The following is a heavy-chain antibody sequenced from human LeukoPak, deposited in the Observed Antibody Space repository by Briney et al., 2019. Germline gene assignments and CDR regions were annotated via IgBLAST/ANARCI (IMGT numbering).Heavy chain of an antibody. J-gene: IGHJ6*03. V-gene: IGHV3-23*01. CDR3: AKGGIAVAGTSYYYYMDV. CDR1: GFIFSSYN. CDR2: ISGSGDYT. Sequence: GGSLRLSCAAPGFIFSSYNMNWVRQAPGKGLEWVSAISGSGDYTYYADSVKGRFTISRDNSKNTLYPQMNSLRAEDTAVYYCAKGGIAVAGTSYYYYMDVWGKGTAVTISS. D-gene: IGHD6-19*01.